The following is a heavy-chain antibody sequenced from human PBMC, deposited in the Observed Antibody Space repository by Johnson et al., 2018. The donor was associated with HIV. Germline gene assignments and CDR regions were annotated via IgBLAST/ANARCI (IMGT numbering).Heavy chain of an antibody. D-gene: IGHD4-17*01. V-gene: IGHV3-9*01. Sequence: HLVESGGDLVQPGGSLRLSCAASGFTFNDYALHWVRQAPGKGLEWVSGISWNSGSTIYYADSVKGRFTISRDNAKNSLYLQMNSLRPEDTAVYDCARGRKTVTTVRPSAFDIWGQGTMVTVSS. CDR3: ARGRKTVTTVRPSAFDI. CDR2: ISWNSGSTI. CDR1: GFTFNDYA. J-gene: IGHJ3*02.